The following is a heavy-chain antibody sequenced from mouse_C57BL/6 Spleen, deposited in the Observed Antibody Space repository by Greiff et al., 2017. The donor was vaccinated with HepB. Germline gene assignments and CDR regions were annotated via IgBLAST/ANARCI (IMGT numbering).Heavy chain of an antibody. D-gene: IGHD1-1*01. CDR1: GYTFTSYG. J-gene: IGHJ3*01. Sequence: VQLQQSGAELARPGASVKLSCKASGYTFTSYGISWVKQRTGQGLEWIGEIYPRSGNTYYNEKFKGKATLTADKSSSTAYMELRSLTSEDSAVYFCARNFYYGSSLDWFAYWGQGTLVTVSA. V-gene: IGHV1-81*01. CDR3: ARNFYYGSSLDWFAY. CDR2: IYPRSGNT.